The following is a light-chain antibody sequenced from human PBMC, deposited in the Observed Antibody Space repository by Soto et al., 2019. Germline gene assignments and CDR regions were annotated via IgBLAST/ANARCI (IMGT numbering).Light chain of an antibody. J-gene: IGKJ1*01. CDR2: GAS. V-gene: IGKV1-39*01. CDR1: QSITNY. Sequence: DLQMTQSPSSLSASVGDRVTITCRASQSITNYLNWYQQKPGKAPKLLIYGASSLQSGVPSRFSGSGSGTDFTLTISSLQPEDFATYFCQQSYRTPLAFGQGTRVEIK. CDR3: QQSYRTPLA.